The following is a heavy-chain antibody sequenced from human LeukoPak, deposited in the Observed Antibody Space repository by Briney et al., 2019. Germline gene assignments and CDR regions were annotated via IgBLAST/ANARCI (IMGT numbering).Heavy chain of an antibody. D-gene: IGHD2-21*01. J-gene: IGHJ5*02. CDR2: IYYSGST. CDR3: ARRPYSRNWFDP. Sequence: SETLSLTCTVSGGSISSGGYYWSWIRQHPGKGLEWIGSIYYSGSTYYNPSLKSRVTISVDTSKNQFSLKLSSVTAADTAVYYCARRPYSRNWFDPWGQGTLVTVSS. V-gene: IGHV4-39*01. CDR1: GGSISSGGYY.